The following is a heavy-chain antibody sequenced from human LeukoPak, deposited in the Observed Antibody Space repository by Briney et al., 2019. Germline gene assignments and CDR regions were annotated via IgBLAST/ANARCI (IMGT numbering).Heavy chain of an antibody. CDR2: IYYSGST. CDR3: ARKSVPGQYYFDY. CDR1: GGSFSGYY. D-gene: IGHD6-19*01. V-gene: IGHV4-34*01. J-gene: IGHJ4*02. Sequence: SEALSLTCAVYGGSFSGYYWSWIRQPPGKGLEWIGSIYYSGSTYYNPSLKSRVTISVDTSKNQFSLKLTFVTAVDTAVYYCARKSVPGQYYFDYWGQGTLVTVSS.